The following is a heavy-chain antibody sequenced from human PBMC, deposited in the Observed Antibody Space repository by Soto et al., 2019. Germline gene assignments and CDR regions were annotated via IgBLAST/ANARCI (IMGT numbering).Heavy chain of an antibody. CDR1: GFTFSSYA. D-gene: IGHD2-15*01. CDR2: ISGSGGST. CDR3: AKAGYCSGGSCYWDYYFDY. V-gene: IGHV3-23*01. Sequence: GGSLRLSCAASGFTFSSYAMSWVRQAPGKGLEWVSAISGSGGSTYYADSVKGRFTISRDNSKNTLYLQMNSLRAEDTAVYYCAKAGYCSGGSCYWDYYFDYWGQGTLVTVSS. J-gene: IGHJ4*02.